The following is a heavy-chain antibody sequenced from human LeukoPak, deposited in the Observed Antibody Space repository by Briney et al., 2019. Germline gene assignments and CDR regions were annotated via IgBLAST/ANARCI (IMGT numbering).Heavy chain of an antibody. Sequence: SETLSLTCTVSGGSISSYYWSWIRQPAGKGLEWIGRIYTSGSTNYNPSLKSRVTMSVDTSKNQFSLKLSSVTAADTAVYYCARYSSSWWKNAFDIWGRGTMVTVS. J-gene: IGHJ3*02. CDR3: ARYSSSWWKNAFDI. V-gene: IGHV4-4*07. D-gene: IGHD6-13*01. CDR1: GGSISSYY. CDR2: IYTSGST.